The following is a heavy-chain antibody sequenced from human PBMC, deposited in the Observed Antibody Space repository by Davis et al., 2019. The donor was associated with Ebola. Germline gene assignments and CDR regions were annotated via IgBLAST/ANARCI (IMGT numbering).Heavy chain of an antibody. V-gene: IGHV1-18*01. CDR2: ISAYNGNT. Sequence: ASVKVSCKASGYTFTSYGISWVRQAPGQGLEWMGWISAYNGNTNYAQKLQGRVTITADESTSTAYMELSSLRSEDTAVYYCARGLPTEVFDYWGQGTLVTVSS. D-gene: IGHD2-21*02. CDR3: ARGLPTEVFDY. CDR1: GYTFTSYG. J-gene: IGHJ4*02.